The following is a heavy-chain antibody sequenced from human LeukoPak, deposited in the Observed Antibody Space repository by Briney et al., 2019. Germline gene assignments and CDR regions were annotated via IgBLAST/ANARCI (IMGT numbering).Heavy chain of an antibody. CDR2: ISGSGDST. CDR1: GFTFSSYA. J-gene: IGHJ3*02. CDR3: AKVKRITIFGVVPDGFDI. V-gene: IGHV3-23*01. Sequence: GGSLRLSCAASGFTFSSYAMSWVRQAPGKGLEWVSTISGSGDSTYYADSVKGRFTISRDNSKNTLYLQMNSLRAGDTALYYCAKVKRITIFGVVPDGFDIWGQGTMVTVSS. D-gene: IGHD3-3*01.